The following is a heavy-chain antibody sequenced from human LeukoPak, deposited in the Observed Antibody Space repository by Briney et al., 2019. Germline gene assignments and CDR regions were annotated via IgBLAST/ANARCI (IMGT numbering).Heavy chain of an antibody. J-gene: IGHJ4*02. V-gene: IGHV5-51*01. CDR1: GYSFTSYW. CDR2: IYPGDPDT. D-gene: IGHD3-3*01. CDR3: ARGAFNYDFWSGYPEGYYFDY. Sequence: GESLKISCKGSGYSFTSYWIGWVRPMPGKGLEWMGIIYPGDPDTRYSPSFQGQVTISADKSISTAYLQWSSLKASDTAMYYCARGAFNYDFWSGYPEGYYFDYWGQGTLVTVSS.